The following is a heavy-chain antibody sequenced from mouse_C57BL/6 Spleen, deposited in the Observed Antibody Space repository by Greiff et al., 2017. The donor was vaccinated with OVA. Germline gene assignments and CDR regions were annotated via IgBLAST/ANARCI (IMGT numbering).Heavy chain of an antibody. CDR1: GYTFTDYE. D-gene: IGHD4-1*01. V-gene: IGHV1-15*01. CDR3: RNWDEGY. J-gene: IGHJ2*01. CDR2: IDPETGGT. Sequence: VKLQESGAELVRPGASVTLSCKASGYTFTDYEMHWVKQTPVHGLEWIGAIDPETGGTAYNQKFKGKAILTADKSSSTAYMELRSLTSEDSAVYYCRNWDEGYWGQGTTLTVSS.